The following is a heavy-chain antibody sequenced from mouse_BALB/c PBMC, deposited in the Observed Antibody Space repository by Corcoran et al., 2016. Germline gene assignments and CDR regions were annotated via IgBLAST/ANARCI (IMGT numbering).Heavy chain of an antibody. J-gene: IGHJ3*01. CDR1: GFDFSRYW. CDR3: ARNWDVGFAY. D-gene: IGHD4-1*01. V-gene: IGHV4-1*02. Sequence: EVKLLESGGGLVQPGGSLKLSCAASGFDFSRYWMSWVRQAPGKGLEWIGEINPDSSTINYTPSLKDKFIISRDNAKNTLYLQMSEVRSEDTALYYCARNWDVGFAYWGQGTLVTVSA. CDR2: INPDSSTI.